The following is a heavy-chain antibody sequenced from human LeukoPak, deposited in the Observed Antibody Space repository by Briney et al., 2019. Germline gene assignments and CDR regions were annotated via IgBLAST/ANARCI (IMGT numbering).Heavy chain of an antibody. CDR3: AKDIYPRPLRGNAFDI. CDR1: GFTFSTYW. V-gene: IGHV3-7*03. Sequence: GGSLRLSCAASGFTFSTYWMSWVRQAPGKGLEWVANIKQDGSEKYYVDSVKGRFTISRDNAKNSLYLQMNSLRAEDTALYYCAKDIYPRPLRGNAFDIWGQGTMVTVSS. D-gene: IGHD3-10*01. J-gene: IGHJ3*02. CDR2: IKQDGSEK.